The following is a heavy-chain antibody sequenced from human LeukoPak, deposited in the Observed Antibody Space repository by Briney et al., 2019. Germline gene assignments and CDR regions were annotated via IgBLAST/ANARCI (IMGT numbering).Heavy chain of an antibody. V-gene: IGHV3-23*01. J-gene: IGHJ4*02. CDR3: AKAMTKGPPFDY. D-gene: IGHD3-22*01. CDR2: TSDSGGSI. Sequence: GGSLRLSCAASGFIFRGYAMSWVRQAPGKGLEWVSATSDSGGSIYYADSVKGRFTISRDNSKNTLYLQMNSLRAEDTAVYYCAKAMTKGPPFDYWGQGTLVTVSS. CDR1: GFIFRGYA.